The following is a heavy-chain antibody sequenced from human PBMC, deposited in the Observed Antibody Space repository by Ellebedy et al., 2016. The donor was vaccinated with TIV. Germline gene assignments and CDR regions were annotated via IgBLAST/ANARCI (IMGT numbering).Heavy chain of an antibody. D-gene: IGHD6-19*01. CDR1: GFTFSSYA. CDR2: ISGSGGST. Sequence: GESLKISCAASGFTFSSYAMSWVRQAPGKGLEWVSAISGSGGSTYYADSVKGRFTISRDNSKNTLYLQMNSLRAEDTAVYYCAKAPGSSAVVHFDYWGQGTLVTVSS. V-gene: IGHV3-23*01. CDR3: AKAPGSSAVVHFDY. J-gene: IGHJ4*02.